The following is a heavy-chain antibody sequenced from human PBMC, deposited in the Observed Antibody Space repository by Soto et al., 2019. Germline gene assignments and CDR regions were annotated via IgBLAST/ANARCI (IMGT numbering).Heavy chain of an antibody. CDR3: ARRYGDGFDI. D-gene: IGHD1-20*01. CDR2: IYYSGST. J-gene: IGHJ3*02. V-gene: IGHV4-59*08. CDR1: GGSISSYY. Sequence: QVQLQESGPGLVKPSETLSLTCTVSGGSISSYYWSWIRQPPGKGLEWIGYIYYSGSTNYNPSLKSRVTTSVDTSKNQFSRKLSSVTAADTAVYYCARRYGDGFDIWGQGTMVTVSS.